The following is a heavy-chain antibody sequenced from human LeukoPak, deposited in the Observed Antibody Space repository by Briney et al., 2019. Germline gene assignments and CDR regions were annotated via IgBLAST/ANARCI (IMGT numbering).Heavy chain of an antibody. J-gene: IGHJ4*02. CDR2: ISYDGSNK. V-gene: IGHV3-30-3*01. Sequence: GGSLRLSCAASGFTFSSYAMHWVRQAPGKGLEWVAVISYDGSNKYYADSVKGRFTISRDNSKNTLYLQMNSLRAEDTAVYYCARDFAGLDYWGQGTLVTVSS. CDR3: ARDFAGLDY. D-gene: IGHD3-10*01. CDR1: GFTFSSYA.